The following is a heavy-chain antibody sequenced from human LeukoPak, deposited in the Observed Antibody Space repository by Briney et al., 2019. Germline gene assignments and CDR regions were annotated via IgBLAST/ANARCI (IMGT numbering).Heavy chain of an antibody. D-gene: IGHD1-26*01. Sequence: GGSLRLSCAGSGFTFSNYEMHWVRQVAGGGLEWVSAIGIGGDTFYTGSVKGRFTISRENAKNSFFLQMNSLSAGDTALYYCVRERSGTTSDGFDNWGQGTMVTVSS. CDR2: IGIGGDT. CDR1: GFTFSNYE. V-gene: IGHV3-13*01. J-gene: IGHJ3*02. CDR3: VRERSGTTSDGFDN.